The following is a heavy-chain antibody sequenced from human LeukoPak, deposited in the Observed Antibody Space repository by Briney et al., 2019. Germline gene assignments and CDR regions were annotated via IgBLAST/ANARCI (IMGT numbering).Heavy chain of an antibody. J-gene: IGHJ1*01. D-gene: IGHD1-26*01. Sequence: ASVKVSXNASGGTFSSYAISWVRQAPGQGLEWMGRIIPIFGTANYAQKFQGRVTITTDESTSTAYMELSSLRSEDTAVYYCARGILTYSGGCCYFQHWGQGTLVTVSS. V-gene: IGHV1-69*05. CDR2: IIPIFGTA. CDR3: ARGILTYSGGCCYFQH. CDR1: GGTFSSYA.